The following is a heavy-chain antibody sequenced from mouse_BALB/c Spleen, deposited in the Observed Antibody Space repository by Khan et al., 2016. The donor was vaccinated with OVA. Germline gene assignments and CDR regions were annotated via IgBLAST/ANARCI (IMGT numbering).Heavy chain of an antibody. J-gene: IGHJ4*01. CDR3: ARREWLNAMDY. CDR2: ISSGSSTI. V-gene: IGHV5-17*02. Sequence: EVELVESGGGLVQPGGSRKLSCAASGFTFSSFGMHWVRQAPEKGLAWVAFISSGSSTIYYADTVKGRFTISRDAPKNTLFLQMTSLRSEDTAMYYCARREWLNAMDYWGQGTTVTVSS. D-gene: IGHD1-3*01. CDR1: GFTFSSFG.